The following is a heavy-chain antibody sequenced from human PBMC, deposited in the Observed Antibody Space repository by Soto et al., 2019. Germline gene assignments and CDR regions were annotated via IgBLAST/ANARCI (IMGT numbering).Heavy chain of an antibody. CDR3: ARDLGGWPDY. J-gene: IGHJ4*02. CDR2: INAGNGNT. D-gene: IGHD2-15*01. Sequence: ASVKVSCKASVDNFTSYALHSVRQAPGQRLEWMGWINAGNGNTKYSQKFQGRVTITKDTCATTAYMELSSLRSEDTAVYYCARDLGGWPDYWGQGTLVTVSS. CDR1: VDNFTSYA. V-gene: IGHV1-3*01.